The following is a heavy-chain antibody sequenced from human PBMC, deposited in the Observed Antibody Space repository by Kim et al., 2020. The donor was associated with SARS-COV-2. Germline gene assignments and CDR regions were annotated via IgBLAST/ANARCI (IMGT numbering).Heavy chain of an antibody. CDR2: INPSGGST. CDR1: GYTFTSYY. D-gene: IGHD3-22*01. J-gene: IGHJ2*01. CDR3: ARDRDPDYYDTSGYWYFDL. Sequence: ASVKVSCKASGYTFTSYYMHWVRQAPGQGLEWMGIINPSGGSTSYAQKFQGRVTMTRDTSTSTAYMELSSLRSEDTAVYYCARDRDPDYYDTSGYWYFDLWGRGTLVSVSS. V-gene: IGHV1-46*01.